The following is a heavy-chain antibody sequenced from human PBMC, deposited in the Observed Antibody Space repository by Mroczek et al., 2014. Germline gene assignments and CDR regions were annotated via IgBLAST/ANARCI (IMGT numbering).Heavy chain of an antibody. V-gene: IGHV4-34*01. J-gene: IGHJ5*02. CDR3: ARGKLDYDSSGYAFDP. Sequence: QVQLVESGAGLLKPSETLSLTCAVYGGSFSGYYWSWIRQPPGKGLEWIGEINHSGSTNYNPSLKSRVTISVDTPKNQFSLKLSSVAAADTAVYYCARGKLDYDSSGYAFDPWGQGTLVTVSS. CDR2: INHSGST. D-gene: IGHD3-22*01. CDR1: GGSFSGYY.